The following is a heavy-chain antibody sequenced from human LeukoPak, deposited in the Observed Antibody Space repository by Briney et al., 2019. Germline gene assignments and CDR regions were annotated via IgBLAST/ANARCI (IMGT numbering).Heavy chain of an antibody. CDR3: AREGSRDFWSGPVYYFDY. CDR2: IYTSGST. CDR1: GGSISDYD. J-gene: IGHJ4*02. Sequence: KSSETLSLTCTVSGGSISDYDWSWIRQPAGKGLEWIGRIYTSGSTNYNPSLTSRVTISIDTSKNQFSLRLSSVTAADTAVYYCAREGSRDFWSGPVYYFDYWGQGTLVTVSS. D-gene: IGHD3-3*01. V-gene: IGHV4-4*07.